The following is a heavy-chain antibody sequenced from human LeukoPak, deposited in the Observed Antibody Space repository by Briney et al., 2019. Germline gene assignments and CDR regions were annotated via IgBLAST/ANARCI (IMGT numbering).Heavy chain of an antibody. CDR1: GFTFSNYA. CDR2: ISGSGST. Sequence: GGSLRLPCAASGFTFSNYAMSWVRQASGKGLEWVSVISGSGSTYYADSVKGRFTISRDNSKKMLYLQMNSLRAEDTALYYCATVPTTWGQGTLVTVSS. J-gene: IGHJ4*02. CDR3: ATVPTT. V-gene: IGHV3-23*01. D-gene: IGHD4-17*01.